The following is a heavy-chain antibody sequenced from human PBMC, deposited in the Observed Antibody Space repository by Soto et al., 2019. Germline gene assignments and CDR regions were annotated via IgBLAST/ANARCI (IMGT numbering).Heavy chain of an antibody. J-gene: IGHJ4*02. D-gene: IGHD3-9*01. CDR2: ISSSSSYT. Sequence: AGSMKISSAASGFTFCSYSMNWVRQAPGKGLEWVTSISSSSSYTYYADSVKGRFTISRDNSKNTLYLQMNSLRAEDTAVYYCARSRRDSLVWGQGTLVTGSS. CDR1: GFTFCSYS. V-gene: IGHV3-21*04. CDR3: ARSRRDSLV.